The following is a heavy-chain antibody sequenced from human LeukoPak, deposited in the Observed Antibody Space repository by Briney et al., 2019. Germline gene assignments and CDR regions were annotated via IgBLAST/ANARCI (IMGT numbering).Heavy chain of an antibody. CDR2: IWYDGSNK. CDR1: RFTFSSYA. CDR3: ARVVADYLFFDY. Sequence: GGSLRLSCAASRFTFSSYAIHWVRQAPGKGLEWVAVIWYDGSNKYYADSVKGRFTISRDNSKNTLYLQMNSLRAEDTAVYYCARVVADYLFFDYWGQRTLVTVSS. J-gene: IGHJ4*02. D-gene: IGHD2-15*01. V-gene: IGHV3-33*08.